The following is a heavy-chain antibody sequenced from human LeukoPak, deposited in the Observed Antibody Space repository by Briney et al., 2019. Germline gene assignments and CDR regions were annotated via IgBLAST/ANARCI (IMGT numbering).Heavy chain of an antibody. CDR2: INPNSGGT. V-gene: IGHV1-2*02. J-gene: IGHJ4*02. Sequence: ASVKVSCKASGYTFTGYYMHWVRQAPGQGLEWMGWINPNSGGTNYAQKFQGRVTMTRDTSTSTVYMELSSLRSEDTAVYYCARAPGNVVVTAILSYWGQGTLVTVSS. CDR3: ARAPGNVVVTAILSY. D-gene: IGHD2-21*02. CDR1: GYTFTGYY.